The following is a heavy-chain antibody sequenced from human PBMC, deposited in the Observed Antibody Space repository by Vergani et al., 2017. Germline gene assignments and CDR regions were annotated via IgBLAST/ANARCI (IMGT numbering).Heavy chain of an antibody. CDR2: IYDSGDT. J-gene: IGHJ4*02. D-gene: IGHD2-21*01. CDR3: ARGALWWLRQIDS. V-gene: IGHV4-59*01. CDR1: GDSMNTYY. Sequence: QVQLQESGPGLVKPSETLSLTCSVSGDSMNTYYWTWIRQPPGKGLEWIGYIYDSGDTKYNPSLKNRVTMSLDTSKNQFSLNLYSVTAADTAVYYCARGALWWLRQIDSWGQGTLVTVSS.